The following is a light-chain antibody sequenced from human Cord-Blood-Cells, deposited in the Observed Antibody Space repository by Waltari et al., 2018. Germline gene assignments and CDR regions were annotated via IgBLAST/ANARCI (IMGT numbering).Light chain of an antibody. V-gene: IGLV2-8*01. Sequence: YALTQPPSASASPGHSVTISCTGSSTNLGAYNYTSWNQQHPGKAPQRMSYEVIQRPSGVPDRFSGSKAGNTASLTVSGLQAEDEADYCCSSYAGSNNYVFGTGTKVTVL. J-gene: IGLJ1*01. CDR1: STNLGAYNY. CDR3: SSYAGSNNYV. CDR2: EVI.